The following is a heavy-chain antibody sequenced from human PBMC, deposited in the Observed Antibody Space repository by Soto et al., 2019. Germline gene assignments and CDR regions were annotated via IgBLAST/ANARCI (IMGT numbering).Heavy chain of an antibody. Sequence: PSETLSLTCTVFGGSISSCSSYWGWIRQPPGKGLEWVGSIYYLGNTYYNPSLGGRVSISVDTSTSTAYMELSSLRSEDTAVYYCARDQEESVRAYDSSGYYGLMSYYWGQGTLVTVSS. CDR1: GGSISSCSSY. V-gene: IGHV4-39*07. CDR3: ARDQEESVRAYDSSGYYGLMSYY. D-gene: IGHD3-22*01. CDR2: IYYLGNT. J-gene: IGHJ4*02.